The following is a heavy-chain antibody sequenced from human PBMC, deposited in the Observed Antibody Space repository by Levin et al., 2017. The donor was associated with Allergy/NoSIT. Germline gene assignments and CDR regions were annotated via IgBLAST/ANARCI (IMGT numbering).Heavy chain of an antibody. D-gene: IGHD3-22*01. Sequence: ESLKISCTVSGGFISNYYWSWIRQPPGKGLERIGYIFYSGTTNYNPSLKSRVTISLDTSKNQFSLKLSAVTAADTAVYYCTRDERYDGSGDGFDPWGQGTLVAVSS. V-gene: IGHV4-59*01. J-gene: IGHJ5*02. CDR3: TRDERYDGSGDGFDP. CDR1: GGFISNYY. CDR2: IFYSGTT.